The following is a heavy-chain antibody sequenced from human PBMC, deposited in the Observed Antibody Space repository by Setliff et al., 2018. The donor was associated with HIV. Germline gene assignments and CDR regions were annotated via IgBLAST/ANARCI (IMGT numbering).Heavy chain of an antibody. CDR2: IYDSENT. V-gene: IGHV4-38-2*02. CDR1: DYSISNNYY. J-gene: IGHJ3*02. CDR3: ATIPAYYYGSGSYPGAFDI. Sequence: TSETLSLTCTVSDYSISNNYYWGWIRQPPGKGLEWIGSIYDSENTYYNPSLKSRITISVDTSKNQFSLKLNSVTAADTAVYYCATIPAYYYGSGSYPGAFDIWGQGTMLTVSS. D-gene: IGHD3-10*01.